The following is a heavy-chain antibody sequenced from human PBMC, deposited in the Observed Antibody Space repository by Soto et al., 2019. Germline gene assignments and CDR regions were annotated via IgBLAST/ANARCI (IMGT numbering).Heavy chain of an antibody. D-gene: IGHD2-2*01. Sequence: QVQLQQWGAGLLKPSETLSLTCAVYGGSFSGYYWSWIRQPPGKGMEWIGEINHSGSTNYNPSLKSQVTISVDPSKNQFSLKLSSVTAADTAVYYCAREVVVPAATYYFDYWGQGTLVTVSS. CDR1: GGSFSGYY. CDR2: INHSGST. V-gene: IGHV4-34*01. J-gene: IGHJ4*02. CDR3: AREVVVPAATYYFDY.